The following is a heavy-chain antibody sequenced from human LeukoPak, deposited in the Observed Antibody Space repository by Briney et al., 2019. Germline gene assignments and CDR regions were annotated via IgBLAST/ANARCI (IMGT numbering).Heavy chain of an antibody. V-gene: IGHV3-53*01. D-gene: IGHD5-18*01. J-gene: IGHJ4*02. Sequence: GGSLRLSCAGSGFTVSSNYMSWVRQAPGKGLEWVSVIYRSGSTYYADSVKGRFTISRDNSKNTLYLQMNSLRAEDTAVYFCARHGYSYNGVDYWGQGTLVTVSS. CDR1: GFTVSSNY. CDR2: IYRSGST. CDR3: ARHGYSYNGVDY.